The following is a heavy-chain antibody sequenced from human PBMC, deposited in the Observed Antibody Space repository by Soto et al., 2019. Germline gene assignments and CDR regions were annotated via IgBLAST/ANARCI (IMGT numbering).Heavy chain of an antibody. CDR1: GFTFSSYA. CDR2: ISGSGGST. Sequence: GGSLRLSCAASGFTFSSYAMSWVRQAPGKGLEWVSAISGSGGSTYYADSVKGRFTITRDNSKNTLYLEMNSLRAEDTAVYYCAKDLLKRRVGLFDYWGQGTLVTVSS. CDR3: AKDLLKRRVGLFDY. V-gene: IGHV3-23*01. D-gene: IGHD2-2*01. J-gene: IGHJ4*02.